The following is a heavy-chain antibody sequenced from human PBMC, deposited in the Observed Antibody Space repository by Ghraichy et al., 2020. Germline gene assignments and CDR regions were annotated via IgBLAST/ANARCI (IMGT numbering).Heavy chain of an antibody. CDR3: AKDIRGYSGYDDFDY. V-gene: IGHV3-23*01. J-gene: IGHJ4*02. D-gene: IGHD5-12*01. Sequence: GGSLRLSCAASGFTFSSYAMSWVRQASGKGLEWVSAISGSGGSTYYADSVKGRFTISRDNSKNTLYLQMNSLRAEDTAVYYCAKDIRGYSGYDDFDYWGQGTLVTVSS. CDR1: GFTFSSYA. CDR2: ISGSGGST.